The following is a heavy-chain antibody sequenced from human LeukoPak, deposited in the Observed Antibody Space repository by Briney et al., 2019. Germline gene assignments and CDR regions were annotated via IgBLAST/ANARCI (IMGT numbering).Heavy chain of an antibody. Sequence: GGSLRLSCGASGFPFCSHVMSWVRQPPGRGLEWVAAICNGKTYHPDSLRGRFTLSRDDSKNTVFLHMNSLDGGDTALYDCVGEAGYCAPVCLRSNWFDPWGQGTLITVSS. V-gene: IGHV3-53*01. D-gene: IGHD2-15*01. J-gene: IGHJ5*02. CDR1: GFPFCSHV. CDR2: ICNGKT. CDR3: VGEAGYCAPVCLRSNWFDP.